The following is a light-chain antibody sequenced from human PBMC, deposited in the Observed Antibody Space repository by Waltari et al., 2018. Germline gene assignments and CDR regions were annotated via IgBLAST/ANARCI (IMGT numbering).Light chain of an antibody. CDR1: QSISSW. CDR3: QQYNSYSYR. V-gene: IGKV1-5*03. Sequence: DIQMTQSPSTLSASVGDRVTITCRASQSISSWLAWYQQKPGKAPKLLIYKASSLESGVPSRVSGSGSGTEFTLTISSLQPDDFATYYCQQYNSYSYRFGQGTKLEIK. J-gene: IGKJ2*03. CDR2: KAS.